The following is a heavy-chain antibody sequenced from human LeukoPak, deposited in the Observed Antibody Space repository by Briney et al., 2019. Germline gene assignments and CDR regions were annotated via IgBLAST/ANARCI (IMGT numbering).Heavy chain of an antibody. Sequence: GASVKVSCKTSGYTFTSYGISWVRQAPGQGLEWMGWISAYNGNTDYAQKLQGRVTMTTDTSTSTACMELRSLRSDDTAVYYCARLIGVTSYYYYYYMDVWGKGTTVTVSS. V-gene: IGHV1-18*01. CDR1: GYTFTSYG. D-gene: IGHD4-17*01. CDR3: ARLIGVTSYYYYYYMDV. J-gene: IGHJ6*03. CDR2: ISAYNGNT.